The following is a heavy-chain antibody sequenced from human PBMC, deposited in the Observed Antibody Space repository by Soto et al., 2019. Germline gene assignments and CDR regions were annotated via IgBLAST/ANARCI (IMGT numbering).Heavy chain of an antibody. CDR1: GITFGGRT. CDR2: ITDTGGDT. V-gene: IGHV3-23*01. CDR3: ARGSTDSYPGSRIFDF. D-gene: IGHD3-10*01. Sequence: PEGSLRLSCVASGITFGGRTMSWVRQAPGEGLEWVSTITDTGGDTKYSDSVRGRFTMSRDNSKKTLYLQMNNLRVEDSALYYCARGSTDSYPGSRIFDFWGRGTLVTVSS. J-gene: IGHJ4*02.